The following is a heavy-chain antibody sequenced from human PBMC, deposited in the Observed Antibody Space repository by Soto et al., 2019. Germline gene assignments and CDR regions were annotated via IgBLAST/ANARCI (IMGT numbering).Heavy chain of an antibody. V-gene: IGHV4-30-4*01. Sequence: PAETLSLTCTVSGGSISSGDYYWVWIRHPPGKGLEWIGYIYYSGSTYYNPSLKSRVTISVDTSKNQFSLKLSSVTAADTAVYYCARGVAGKPNWFDPWGQGTLVTVSS. D-gene: IGHD6-19*01. CDR1: GGSISSGDYY. CDR3: ARGVAGKPNWFDP. J-gene: IGHJ5*02. CDR2: IYYSGST.